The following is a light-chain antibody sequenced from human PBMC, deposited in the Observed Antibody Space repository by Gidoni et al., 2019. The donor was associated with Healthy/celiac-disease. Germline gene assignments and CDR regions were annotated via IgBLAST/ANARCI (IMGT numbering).Light chain of an antibody. V-gene: IGKV1-39*01. J-gene: IGKJ4*01. CDR3: QQSYSTHPLT. Sequence: DIQMTQSPSSLSASVGDRVTITCRASQSISSYLNWYQQKPGKAPKLLIYAASSLQSGVPSRFSGSGSGTDFTITISSLQPEDFATYYCQQSYSTHPLTFGGGTKVEIK. CDR2: AAS. CDR1: QSISSY.